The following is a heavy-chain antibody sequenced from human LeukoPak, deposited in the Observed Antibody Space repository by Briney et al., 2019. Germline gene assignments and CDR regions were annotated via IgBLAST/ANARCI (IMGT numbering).Heavy chain of an antibody. J-gene: IGHJ4*02. CDR1: GGSISSSRYY. D-gene: IGHD3-22*01. Sequence: SETLSLTCTVSGGSISSSRYYWGWIRQPPGKGLEWIGSIYYSGSTYYNPSLKSRVTISVDTSKNQFSLKLSSVTAADTAVYYCARVGYDSSGYYSFDYWGQGTLVTVSS. CDR3: ARVGYDSSGYYSFDY. V-gene: IGHV4-39*07. CDR2: IYYSGST.